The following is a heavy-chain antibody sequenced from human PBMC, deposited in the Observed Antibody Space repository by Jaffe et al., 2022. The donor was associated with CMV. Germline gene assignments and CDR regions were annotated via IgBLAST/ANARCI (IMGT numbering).Heavy chain of an antibody. V-gene: IGHV3-30*03. CDR1: GFSFSSYG. CDR2: ISYDGSNK. D-gene: IGHD3-10*01. Sequence: QVQLVESGGGVVQPGRSLRLSCAASGFSFSSYGMHWVRQAPAKGLEWVAVISYDGSNKYYADSVKGRFTISRDISKNTLYLQMNSLRAEDTAVYYCASGSGFGELLFGDYWGQGTLVTVSS. J-gene: IGHJ4*02. CDR3: ASGSGFGELLFGDY.